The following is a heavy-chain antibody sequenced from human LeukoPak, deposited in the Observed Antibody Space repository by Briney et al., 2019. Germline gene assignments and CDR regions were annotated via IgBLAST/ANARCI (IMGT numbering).Heavy chain of an antibody. V-gene: IGHV5-51*01. J-gene: IGHJ5*02. Sequence: GESLKISCKGSGYSFTSYWIGWVRQMPGKGLEWMGIIYPGDSDTRYSPSFQGQVTISADKSISTAYLQWSSLKASDTAMYYCARLSTYYDILTGYWRSDEKAYWFDPRGQGTLVTVSS. CDR1: GYSFTSYW. CDR2: IYPGDSDT. D-gene: IGHD3-9*01. CDR3: ARLSTYYDILTGYWRSDEKAYWFDP.